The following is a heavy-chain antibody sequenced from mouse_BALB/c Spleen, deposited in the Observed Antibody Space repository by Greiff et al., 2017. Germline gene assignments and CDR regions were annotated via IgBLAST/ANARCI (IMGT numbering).Heavy chain of an antibody. CDR2: ISYSGST. Sequence: DVHLVESGPGLVKPSQSLSLTCTVTGYSITSDYAWNWIRQFPGNKLEWMGYISYSGSTSYNPSLKSRISITRDTSKNQFFLQLNSVTTEDTATYYCARGYYGSSFDYWGQGTTLTVSS. V-gene: IGHV3-2*02. J-gene: IGHJ2*01. D-gene: IGHD1-1*01. CDR3: ARGYYGSSFDY. CDR1: GYSITSDYA.